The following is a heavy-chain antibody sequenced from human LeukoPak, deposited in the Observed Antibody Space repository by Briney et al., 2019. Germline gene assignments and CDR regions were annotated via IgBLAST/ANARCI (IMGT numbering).Heavy chain of an antibody. J-gene: IGHJ4*02. V-gene: IGHV3-23*01. CDR2: ISASGGHT. CDR3: AKDRVGSCSTTSCPIDY. Sequence: GGSLRLSCAASGFTFSSYSMNWVRQAPGKGLEWVSAISASGGHTYYADSVKGRFTISRDSSKNTLYLQMNSLRADDTALYYCAKDRVGSCSTTSCPIDYWGQGTLVTVSS. D-gene: IGHD2-2*01. CDR1: GFTFSSYS.